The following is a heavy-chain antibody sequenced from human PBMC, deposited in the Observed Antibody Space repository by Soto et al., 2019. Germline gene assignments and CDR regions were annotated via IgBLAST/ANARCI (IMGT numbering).Heavy chain of an antibody. J-gene: IGHJ4*02. V-gene: IGHV3-11*01. CDR2: IDGSGTTI. CDR1: GFTFSDDY. CDR3: ARDVTPRGYSYDVSFDY. Sequence: QVQLVESGGGLVKPGGSLRLSCAASGFTFSDDYMTWIRQAPGKGLEWVAFIDGSGTTIYDADSVKGRFTISRDNAKNSLYLQMNGLTAEDTAVYYCARDVTPRGYSYDVSFDYWGQGSLVTVSS. D-gene: IGHD5-18*01.